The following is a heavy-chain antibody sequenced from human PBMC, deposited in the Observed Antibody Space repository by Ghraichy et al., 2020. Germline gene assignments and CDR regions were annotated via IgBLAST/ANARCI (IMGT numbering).Heavy chain of an antibody. Sequence: GESLNISCAASGFTFSSYWMSWVRQAPGKGLEWVANIKQDGSEKYYVDSVKGRFTISRDNAKNSLYLQMNSLRAEDTAVYYCARGSYIAAAGTFGFYYFDYWGQGTLVTVSS. CDR1: GFTFSSYW. D-gene: IGHD6-13*01. CDR3: ARGSYIAAAGTFGFYYFDY. J-gene: IGHJ4*02. CDR2: IKQDGSEK. V-gene: IGHV3-7*01.